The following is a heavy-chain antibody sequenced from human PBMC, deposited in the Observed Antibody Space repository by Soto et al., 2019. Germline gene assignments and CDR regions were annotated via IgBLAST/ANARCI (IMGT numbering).Heavy chain of an antibody. V-gene: IGHV1-46*01. CDR1: GYTFTSYY. CDR2: INPSGGST. J-gene: IGHJ6*03. Sequence: ASVKVSCKASGYTFTSYYIHWVRQAPGQGLEWMGIINPSGGSTSYAQKFQGRVTMTRDRSTSTVYMELSSLRSEDTAVYYCARGHSNRNYDILTGYYFSWYYYYYMDVWGKGTTVTV. D-gene: IGHD3-9*01. CDR3: ARGHSNRNYDILTGYYFSWYYYYYMDV.